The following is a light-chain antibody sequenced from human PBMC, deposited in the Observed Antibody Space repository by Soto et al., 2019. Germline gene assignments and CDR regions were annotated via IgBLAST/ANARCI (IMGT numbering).Light chain of an antibody. CDR3: QQYSSSPGT. J-gene: IGKJ1*01. Sequence: EIVMTQSPATLSLSPGERATLSCRASQSVANSIAWYQQKPGQAPRLLIYSASTRATGIPDRFSGSRSGTDFTLTITRLESEDFAVYYCQQYSSSPGTFGQGTKVDIK. V-gene: IGKV3-20*01. CDR2: SAS. CDR1: QSVANS.